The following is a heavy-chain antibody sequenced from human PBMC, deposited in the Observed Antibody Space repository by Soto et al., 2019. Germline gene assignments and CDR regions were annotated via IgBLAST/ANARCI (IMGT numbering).Heavy chain of an antibody. CDR1: GYTFTSYG. CDR3: GRYSSSWYESWFDP. V-gene: IGHV1-18*01. D-gene: IGHD6-13*01. CDR2: ISAYNGNT. Sequence: ASVKVSCKASGYTFTSYGISWVRQAPGQGLEWMGWISAYNGNTNYAQKLQGRVTMTTDTSTSTAYMELRSLRSDDTAVYYCGRYSSSWYESWFDPWGQETLVTVSS. J-gene: IGHJ5*02.